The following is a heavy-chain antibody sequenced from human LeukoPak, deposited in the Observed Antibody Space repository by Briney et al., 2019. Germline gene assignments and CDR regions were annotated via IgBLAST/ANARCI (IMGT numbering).Heavy chain of an antibody. Sequence: PGGSLRLSCAASGFTFSSYAMHWVRQAPGKGLEWVAVISYDGSNKYYADSVKGRFTISRDNSKNTLYLQMNSLRAEDTAVYYCAKSYSYGPFGYFDYWGQGTLVTVSS. CDR1: GFTFSSYA. CDR3: AKSYSYGPFGYFDY. J-gene: IGHJ4*02. CDR2: ISYDGSNK. V-gene: IGHV3-30*04. D-gene: IGHD5-18*01.